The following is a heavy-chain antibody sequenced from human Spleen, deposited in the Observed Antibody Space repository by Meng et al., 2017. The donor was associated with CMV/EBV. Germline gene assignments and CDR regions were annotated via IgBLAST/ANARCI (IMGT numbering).Heavy chain of an antibody. V-gene: IGHV5-51*01. CDR3: ARRGIVGATRYFDP. J-gene: IGHJ2*01. Sequence: KGSGYGFTSCWIGWVRQMPGKGLEWMGIISPGDSDTRYSPSFQGQVTISADKSISTAYLQWSSLKASDTAMYFCARRGIVGATRYFDPWGRGTLVTVSS. CDR2: ISPGDSDT. D-gene: IGHD1-26*01. CDR1: GYGFTSCW.